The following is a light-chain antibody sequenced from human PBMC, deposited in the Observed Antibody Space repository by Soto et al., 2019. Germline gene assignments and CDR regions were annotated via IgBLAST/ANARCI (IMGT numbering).Light chain of an antibody. CDR3: SSYTSSSTS. Sequence: QSVLTQPASVSGSPGQSITISCTGTSSDVGGYNYVSWYQQHPGKAPKLMIYEVSNRPSGVSNRFSGSKSGNTASLTISGLQAADEADYYCSSYTSSSTSFGTGTKLTVL. J-gene: IGLJ1*01. CDR1: SSDVGGYNY. V-gene: IGLV2-14*01. CDR2: EVS.